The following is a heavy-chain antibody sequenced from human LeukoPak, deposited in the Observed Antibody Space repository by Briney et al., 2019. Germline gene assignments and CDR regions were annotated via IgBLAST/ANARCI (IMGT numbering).Heavy chain of an antibody. J-gene: IGHJ6*02. Sequence: GGSLRLSCAASGFTFSSYSMNWVRQAPGKGLEWVSYISSSSSTIYYADSVKGRLTISRDNAKNSLYLQMNSLRAEDTAVYYCARETFIAVAAGDYYYYYGMDVWGQGTTVTVSS. CDR1: GFTFSSYS. CDR2: ISSSSSTI. V-gene: IGHV3-48*01. CDR3: ARETFIAVAAGDYYYYYGMDV. D-gene: IGHD6-19*01.